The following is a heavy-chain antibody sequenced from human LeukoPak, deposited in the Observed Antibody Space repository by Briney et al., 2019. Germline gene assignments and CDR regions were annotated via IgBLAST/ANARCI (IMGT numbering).Heavy chain of an antibody. CDR2: IYYSGST. J-gene: IGHJ4*02. V-gene: IGHV4-59*01. CDR1: GGSISSYY. CDR3: ARDSTMVRGDAYYFDY. Sequence: SETLSLTCTVSGGSISSYYWSWIRQPPGKGLEWIGYIYYSGSTNYNPSLKSRVTISVDTSKNQFSLKLSSVAAADTAVYYCARDSTMVRGDAYYFDYWGQGTLVTVSS. D-gene: IGHD3-10*01.